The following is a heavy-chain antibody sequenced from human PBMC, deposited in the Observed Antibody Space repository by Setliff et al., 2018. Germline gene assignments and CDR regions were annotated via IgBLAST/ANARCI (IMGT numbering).Heavy chain of an antibody. V-gene: IGHV3-23*05. CDR1: GFTISGYA. J-gene: IGHJ5*02. CDR3: AKDPNGDFFGAFDT. Sequence: GGSLRLSCVGSGFTISGYAMTWVRQVPGKGLELISSIKDSDYSTYYADSVKGRFTISRDNSKNTLYLQMNGLRAEDSALYYCAKDPNGDFFGAFDTWGQGALVTVSS. CDR2: IKDSDYST. D-gene: IGHD4-17*01.